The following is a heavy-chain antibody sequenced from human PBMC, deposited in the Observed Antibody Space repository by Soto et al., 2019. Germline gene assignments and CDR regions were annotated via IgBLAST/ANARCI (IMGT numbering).Heavy chain of an antibody. CDR3: ARDPKTIAAAGAIFDY. CDR2: ISAYNGNT. D-gene: IGHD6-13*01. CDR1: GYTFTSYC. Sequence: ASVKVSCKASGYTFTSYCISWVRQAPGQGLEWMGWISAYNGNTNYAQKLQGRVTMTTDTSTSTAYMELRSLRSDDTAVYYCARDPKTIAAAGAIFDYWGQGTLVTVSS. J-gene: IGHJ4*02. V-gene: IGHV1-18*01.